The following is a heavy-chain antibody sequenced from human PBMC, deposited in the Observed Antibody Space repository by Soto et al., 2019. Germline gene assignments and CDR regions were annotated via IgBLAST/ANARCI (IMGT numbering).Heavy chain of an antibody. CDR3: ARDIITIFGVVENDY. CDR2: ISSSSSYI. V-gene: IGHV3-21*01. Sequence: PVGSLRLSCAASGFTFSSYSMNWVRQAPGKGLEWVSSISSSSSYIYYADSVKGRFTISRDNAKNSLYLQMNSLRAEDTAVYYCARDIITIFGVVENDYWGQGTLVTVSS. J-gene: IGHJ4*02. D-gene: IGHD3-3*01. CDR1: GFTFSSYS.